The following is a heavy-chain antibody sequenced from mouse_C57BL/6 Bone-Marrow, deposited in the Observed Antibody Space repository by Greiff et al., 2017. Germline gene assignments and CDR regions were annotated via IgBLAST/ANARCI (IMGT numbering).Heavy chain of an antibody. J-gene: IGHJ2*01. Sequence: DVMLVESGGGLVKPGGSLKLSCAASGFTFSDYGMHWVRQAPEKGLEWVAYISSGSSTIYYADTVKGRFTISSDNAKNTLFLQMTSLRSEDTAMYYCARPGITTVDYWGQGTTLTVSS. V-gene: IGHV5-17*01. CDR3: ARPGITTVDY. CDR2: ISSGSSTI. D-gene: IGHD1-1*01. CDR1: GFTFSDYG.